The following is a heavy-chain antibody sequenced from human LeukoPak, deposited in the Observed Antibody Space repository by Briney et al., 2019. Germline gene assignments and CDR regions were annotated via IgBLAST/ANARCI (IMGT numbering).Heavy chain of an antibody. CDR3: ARASAHGSSWYFDI. Sequence: SKTLSLTCTVSGGSISSYYWSWIRQPPGKGLEWIGYIYYSGSTNYNPSLKSRVTISVDTSKNQFSLKLSSVTAADTAVYYCARASAHGSSWYFDIWGQGTMVTVSS. V-gene: IGHV4-59*01. CDR2: IYYSGST. D-gene: IGHD6-13*01. CDR1: GGSISSYY. J-gene: IGHJ3*02.